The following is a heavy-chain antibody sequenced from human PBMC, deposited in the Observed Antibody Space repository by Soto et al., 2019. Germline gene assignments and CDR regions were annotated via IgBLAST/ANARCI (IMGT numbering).Heavy chain of an antibody. V-gene: IGHV1-3*01. CDR3: ARDLVFCGGDCYPFGMDV. CDR2: INAGNGNT. J-gene: IGHJ6*02. D-gene: IGHD2-21*02. Sequence: ASVKVSCKASGYTFTSYATHWVRQAPGQRLEWMGWINAGNGNTKYSQKFQGRVTITRDTSASTAYMELSSLRSEDTAVYYCARDLVFCGGDCYPFGMDVWGHGTTVTRSS. CDR1: GYTFTSYA.